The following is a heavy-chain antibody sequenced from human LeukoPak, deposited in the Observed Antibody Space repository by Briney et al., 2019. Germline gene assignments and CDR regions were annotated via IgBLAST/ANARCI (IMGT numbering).Heavy chain of an antibody. CDR3: ARDSYYYDSSGPQG. J-gene: IGHJ4*02. CDR1: RFTFSSYE. V-gene: IGHV3-48*03. D-gene: IGHD3-22*01. Sequence: PGGSLRLSCAASRFTFSSYEMNWVRQAPGKGLEWVSYISGSGIKHYADSVKGRFTISRDNAKNSLYLQLNSLRAEDTAVYYCARDSYYYDSSGPQGWGQGTLVTVSS. CDR2: ISGSGIK.